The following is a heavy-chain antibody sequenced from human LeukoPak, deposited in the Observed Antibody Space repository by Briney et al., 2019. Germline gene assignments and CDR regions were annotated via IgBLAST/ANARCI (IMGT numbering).Heavy chain of an antibody. CDR2: IYYSGST. CDR3: VRLRGSSGPIDH. V-gene: IGHV4-30-4*08. CDR1: GGSISSADYY. J-gene: IGHJ4*02. D-gene: IGHD3-22*01. Sequence: SQTLSLTCTVSGGSISSADYYWSWIRQPPGQGLEWIGYIYYSGSTYYNPSLKSRVTISVDTSKNQFSLRLTSVTAADTAVYYCVRLRGSSGPIDHWGQGTLVTVSS.